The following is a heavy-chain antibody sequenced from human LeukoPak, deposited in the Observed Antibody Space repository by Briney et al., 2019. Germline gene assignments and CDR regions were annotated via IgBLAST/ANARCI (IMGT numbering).Heavy chain of an antibody. Sequence: PGGSLRLSCAASGYTFSSYAMSWVRQAPGKGLEWVSAISGSGGSTYYADSVKGRFTISRDNSKNTLYLQMNSLGAEDTAVYYCAKNLGREGYYFDYWGQGTLVTVSP. D-gene: IGHD1-26*01. V-gene: IGHV3-23*01. CDR1: GYTFSSYA. CDR2: ISGSGGST. CDR3: AKNLGREGYYFDY. J-gene: IGHJ4*02.